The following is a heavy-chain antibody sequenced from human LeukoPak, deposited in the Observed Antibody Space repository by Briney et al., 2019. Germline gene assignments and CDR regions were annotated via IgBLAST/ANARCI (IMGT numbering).Heavy chain of an antibody. J-gene: IGHJ5*02. CDR1: GGSISSSSYS. Sequence: SSETLSLTCTVSGGSISSSSYSWGWIRQPPGKGLEWIGSIYYSGSTYYNPSLKSRVTISVDTSKNQFSLKLSSVTAADTAVYYCARHQTRDFWSGYHGDNWFDPWGQGTLVTVSS. CDR3: ARHQTRDFWSGYHGDNWFDP. V-gene: IGHV4-39*01. D-gene: IGHD3-3*01. CDR2: IYYSGST.